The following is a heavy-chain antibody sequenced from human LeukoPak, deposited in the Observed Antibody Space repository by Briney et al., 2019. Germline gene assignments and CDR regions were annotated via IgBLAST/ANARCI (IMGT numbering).Heavy chain of an antibody. CDR3: AREYYDSSGYANSFDY. D-gene: IGHD3-22*01. CDR2: IYTSGST. J-gene: IGHJ4*02. V-gene: IGHV4-61*02. CDR1: GGSISSGSYY. Sequence: PSETLSLTCTVSGGSISSGSYYWSWIRQPAGKGLEWIGRIYTSGSTNYNPSLKSRVTISVDTSKNQFSLKLSSVTAADTAVYYCAREYYDSSGYANSFDYWGQGTLVTVSS.